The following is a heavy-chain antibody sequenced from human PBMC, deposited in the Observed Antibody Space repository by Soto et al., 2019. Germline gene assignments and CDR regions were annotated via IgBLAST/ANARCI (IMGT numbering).Heavy chain of an antibody. CDR1: GGTFSSYA. Sequence: QVQLVQSGAEVKKPGSSVKVSCKASGGTFSSYAISWVRQAPGQRLEWMGGIIPIFGTANYAQKFQGRVTITADESTSTAYMELSSLRSEDTAVYYCARDEGGSSHRPNDAFDIWGQGTMVTVSS. J-gene: IGHJ3*02. CDR2: IIPIFGTA. D-gene: IGHD1-26*01. CDR3: ARDEGGSSHRPNDAFDI. V-gene: IGHV1-69*01.